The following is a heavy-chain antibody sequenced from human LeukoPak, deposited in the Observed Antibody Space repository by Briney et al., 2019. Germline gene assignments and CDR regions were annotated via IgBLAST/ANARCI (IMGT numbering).Heavy chain of an antibody. CDR2: ISASGNT. CDR3: ARQGVATAIDY. Sequence: PSETLSLTCTVSGGSIKGYYWSWIRQPAGKGLEWIGRISASGNTNYNPSLKSRVTMSVDTSMNLFALKLSSVTAADTAVYYCARQGVATAIDYWGQGTLVTVSS. CDR1: GGSIKGYY. J-gene: IGHJ4*02. V-gene: IGHV4-4*07. D-gene: IGHD2-21*02.